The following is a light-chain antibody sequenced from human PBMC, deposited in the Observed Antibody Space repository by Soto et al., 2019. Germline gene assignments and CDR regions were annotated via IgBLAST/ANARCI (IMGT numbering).Light chain of an antibody. Sequence: QSALTQPASVSGSPGQSITISCTGTSSDVGGYNYVSWYQQHPGKVPKLMIYXXXXXXXXXXXXXXXSKSGNTASLTISGXXAEXXXXXYCSSYTSSSTVVFGGGTKVTVL. J-gene: IGLJ2*01. CDR2: XXX. CDR3: SSYTSSSTVV. V-gene: IGLV2-14*01. CDR1: SSDVGGYNY.